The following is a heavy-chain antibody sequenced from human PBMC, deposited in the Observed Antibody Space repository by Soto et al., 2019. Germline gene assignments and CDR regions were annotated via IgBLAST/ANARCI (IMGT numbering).Heavy chain of an antibody. CDR3: ARHGTIFGVVLYYYYYMDV. CDR2: IYYSGRT. J-gene: IGHJ6*03. V-gene: IGHV4-59*08. Sequence: QVQLQESGPGLVKPSETLSLTCTVSGGSISSYYWSWIRQPPGQGQEWIGYIYYSGRTNYNPSLKSRVTISVDTSKIQFSLKQSSVTAADAAVYYFARHGTIFGVVLYYYYYMDVWGKGTTVTGS. CDR1: GGSISSYY. D-gene: IGHD3-3*01.